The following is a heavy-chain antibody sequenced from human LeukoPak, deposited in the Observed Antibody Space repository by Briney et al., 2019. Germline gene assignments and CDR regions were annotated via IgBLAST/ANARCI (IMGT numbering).Heavy chain of an antibody. CDR3: ARGRYCSADICSGGDAFDI. V-gene: IGHV4-4*07. CDR2: SYTRGST. Sequence: NSSETLSLTCTVSGGSINNYYWSWIRQPAAKGLEWIGRSYTRGSTNYNPSLKSRVTMSVDTSKNQFSLKLSSVTAADTAVYYCARGRYCSADICSGGDAFDIWGQGTMVSVSS. D-gene: IGHD2-15*01. J-gene: IGHJ3*02. CDR1: GGSINNYY.